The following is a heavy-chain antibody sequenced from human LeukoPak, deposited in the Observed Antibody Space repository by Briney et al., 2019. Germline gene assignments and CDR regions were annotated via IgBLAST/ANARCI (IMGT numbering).Heavy chain of an antibody. V-gene: IGHV1-69*05. D-gene: IGHD4-17*01. CDR1: RGTFSSYA. CDR3: ARGRTVTNDFDL. Sequence: ASVKVSCKASRGTFSSYATSWVRQAPGQGLEWMGGIIPISGTANYAQRFQGRVTLTRDTSTTTVYMNLSGLRPEDAAVYYCARGRTVTNDFDLWGRGTLLTVSS. CDR2: IIPISGTA. J-gene: IGHJ2*01.